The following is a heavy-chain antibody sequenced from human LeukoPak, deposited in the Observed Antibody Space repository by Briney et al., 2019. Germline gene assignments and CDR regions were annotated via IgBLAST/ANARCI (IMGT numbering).Heavy chain of an antibody. D-gene: IGHD3-10*01. V-gene: IGHV1-69*05. CDR3: ARAPDMVRGVIRDYYYGMDV. CDR1: GGTFSSYA. Sequence: ASVKVSYKASGGTFSSYAISWVRQAPGQGLEWMGGIIPIFGTANYAQKFQGRVTITTDESTSTAYMELSSLRSEDTAVYYCARAPDMVRGVIRDYYYGMDVWGKGTTVTVSS. J-gene: IGHJ6*04. CDR2: IIPIFGTA.